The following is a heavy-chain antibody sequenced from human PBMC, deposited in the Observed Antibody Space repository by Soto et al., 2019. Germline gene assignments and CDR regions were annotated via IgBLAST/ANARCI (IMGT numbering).Heavy chain of an antibody. J-gene: IGHJ4*02. D-gene: IGHD3-10*01. V-gene: IGHV4-31*03. CDR1: GGSISSGGYY. CDR2: IYYSGST. Sequence: SETLSLTCTVSGGSISSGGYYWSWIRQHPGKGLEWIGYIYYSGSTYYNPSLKSRVTISVDTSKNQFSLKLSSVTAADTAVYYCARVNTMVRGVALYYFDYWGQGTLVTVSS. CDR3: ARVNTMVRGVALYYFDY.